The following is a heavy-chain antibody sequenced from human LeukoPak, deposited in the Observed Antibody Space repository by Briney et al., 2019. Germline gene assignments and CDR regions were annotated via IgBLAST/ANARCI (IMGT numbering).Heavy chain of an antibody. Sequence: ASVKVSCKASGYTFTSYYFHWVRQAPGQGLEWMGMINPNGDSTTYAQSFQGRVTMTRDTSTRTVYMELSSLRSEDTAIYYCARAMVRGLSNPFDYWGQGTLVTVSS. CDR2: INPNGDST. CDR1: GYTFTSYY. J-gene: IGHJ4*02. V-gene: IGHV1-46*01. CDR3: ARAMVRGLSNPFDY. D-gene: IGHD3-10*01.